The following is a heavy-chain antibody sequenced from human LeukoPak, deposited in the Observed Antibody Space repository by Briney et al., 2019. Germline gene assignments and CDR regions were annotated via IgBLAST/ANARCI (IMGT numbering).Heavy chain of an antibody. V-gene: IGHV3-23*01. CDR2: IGAGGTT. CDR3: ARSRYYDSSGSYYFEY. Sequence: GGSLRLSCGASGFIFSSYAMSWVRQAPGKGLEWVSGIGAGGTTYYADSVKGRFTISRDSSTDTLYLQMDSLRVDDTAIYYCARSRYYDSSGSYYFEYWGQGTLVTVSS. D-gene: IGHD3-22*01. J-gene: IGHJ4*02. CDR1: GFIFSSYA.